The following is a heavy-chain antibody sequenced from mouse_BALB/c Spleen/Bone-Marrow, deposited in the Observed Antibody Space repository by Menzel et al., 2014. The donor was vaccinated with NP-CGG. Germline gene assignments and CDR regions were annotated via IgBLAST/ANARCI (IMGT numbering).Heavy chain of an antibody. J-gene: IGHJ3*01. CDR3: TRKDY. V-gene: IGHV1-69*02. CDR2: IYPSDGCT. Sequence: QVQLQQSGAELVRPGASVKLSCKASGYTFTRYCINWVKQRPGQGLEWIGNIYPSDGCTNYNQKFKDKATLTVDKSSSTVYMHDSTVTYEATAVYYCTRKDYWGQGTLVTVSA. CDR1: GYTFTRYC.